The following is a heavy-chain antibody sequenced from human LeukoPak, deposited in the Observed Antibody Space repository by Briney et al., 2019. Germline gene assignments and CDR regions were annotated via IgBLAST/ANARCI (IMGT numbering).Heavy chain of an antibody. CDR2: ISGSGGST. CDR3: AKDQSGSYYYFDY. CDR1: GFTFSSYW. J-gene: IGHJ4*02. D-gene: IGHD1-26*01. Sequence: GGSLRLSCAASGFTFSSYWMHWVRQAPGKGLEWVSVISGSGGSTYYADSVKGRFTISRDNSKNTLYLQMNSLRAEDTAVYYCAKDQSGSYYYFDYWGQGALVTVSS. V-gene: IGHV3-23*01.